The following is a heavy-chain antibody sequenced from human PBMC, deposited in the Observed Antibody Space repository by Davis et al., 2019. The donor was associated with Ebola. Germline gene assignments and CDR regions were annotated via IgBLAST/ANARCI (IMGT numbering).Heavy chain of an antibody. CDR3: ATADEIAARRGYYYYYMDV. D-gene: IGHD6-6*01. Sequence: ASVKVSCKVSGYTLTELSMHWVRQAPGKGLEWMGGFDPEDGETIYAQKFQGRVTMTEDTSTDTAYMELSSLRSEDTAVYYCATADEIAARRGYYYYYMDVWGKGTTVTVSS. J-gene: IGHJ6*03. V-gene: IGHV1-24*01. CDR1: GYTLTELS. CDR2: FDPEDGET.